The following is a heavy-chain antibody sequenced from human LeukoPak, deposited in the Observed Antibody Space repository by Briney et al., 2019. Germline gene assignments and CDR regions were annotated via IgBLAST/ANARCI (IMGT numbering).Heavy chain of an antibody. J-gene: IGHJ4*02. Sequence: GGSLRLSCAASGFTFSSYWMHWVRQAPGKGLEWVSSISSSSSYIYYADSVKGRFTISRDNAKNSLYLQMNSLRAEDTAVYYCAISSGQYYFDYWGQGTLVTVSS. CDR3: AISSGQYYFDY. CDR1: GFTFSSYW. CDR2: ISSSSSYI. D-gene: IGHD3-22*01. V-gene: IGHV3-21*01.